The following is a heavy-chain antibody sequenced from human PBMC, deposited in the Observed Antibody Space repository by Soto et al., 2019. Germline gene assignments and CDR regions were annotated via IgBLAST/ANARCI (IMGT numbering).Heavy chain of an antibody. Sequence: VQLMQSGAEVKKPGSSVKFSCKASGGTFSSHSINWVRQAPGQGLEWMGGVISLFGTANYAHNFKGRVTITADPSTSTAYMELDSLRSDDTAVYYCAREVGYGDFSAALLDWGQGTLVTVSS. CDR2: VISLFGTA. D-gene: IGHD4-17*01. CDR3: AREVGYGDFSAALLD. CDR1: GGTFSSHS. V-gene: IGHV1-69*01. J-gene: IGHJ4*02.